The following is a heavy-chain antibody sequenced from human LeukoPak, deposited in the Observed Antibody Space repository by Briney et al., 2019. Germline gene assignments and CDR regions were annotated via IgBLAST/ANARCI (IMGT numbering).Heavy chain of an antibody. CDR3: ARGLIAAAGTAGFDP. D-gene: IGHD6-13*01. Sequence: ASVKVSCKASGYTFTSYDINWVRQATGQGLEWMGWMNPNSGNTGYAQKFQGRVTMTRDTSISTAYMELSRLRSDDTAVYYCARGLIAAAGTAGFDPWGQGTLVTVSS. CDR1: GYTFTSYD. V-gene: IGHV1-8*01. J-gene: IGHJ5*02. CDR2: MNPNSGNT.